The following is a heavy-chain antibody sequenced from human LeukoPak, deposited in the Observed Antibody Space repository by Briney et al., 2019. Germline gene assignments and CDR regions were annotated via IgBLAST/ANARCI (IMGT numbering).Heavy chain of an antibody. CDR2: IWYDGSNK. D-gene: IGHD2-15*01. V-gene: IGHV3-33*06. CDR1: GFTFSSYG. J-gene: IGHJ5*02. Sequence: PRRSLRLSCAASGFTFSSYGMHWVRQAPGKGLEWVAVIWYDGSNKYYADSVKGRFTISRDNSKNTLYLQMNSLRAEDTAVYYCAKDMAAATSSHFDPWGQGTLVTVSS. CDR3: AKDMAAATSSHFDP.